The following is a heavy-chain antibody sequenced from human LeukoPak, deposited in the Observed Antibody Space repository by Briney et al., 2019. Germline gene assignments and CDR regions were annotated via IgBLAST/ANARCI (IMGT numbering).Heavy chain of an antibody. D-gene: IGHD6-13*01. Sequence: GESLKISCKGSGYPFTSYWIGWVRQLPGKGLEWMGIIYPGDSDTRYSPAFQGQVTISVDKSISTAYLQWSSLKASDTAMYYCGRIPAAGSLKGSFDIWGQGTMVTVSS. CDR2: IYPGDSDT. CDR1: GYPFTSYW. V-gene: IGHV5-51*01. CDR3: GRIPAAGSLKGSFDI. J-gene: IGHJ3*02.